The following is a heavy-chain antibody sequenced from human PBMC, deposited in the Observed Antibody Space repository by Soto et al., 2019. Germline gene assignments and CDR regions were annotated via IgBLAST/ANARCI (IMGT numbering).Heavy chain of an antibody. CDR1: GGSISSYY. CDR3: ARDLSYGYYVIWNAFDI. CDR2: IYYSGGT. V-gene: IGHV4-59*01. D-gene: IGHD4-17*01. Sequence: QVQLQESGPGLVKPSETLSLTCTVSGGSISSYYWSWIRQPPGKGLEWIGYIYYSGGTNYNPSLTRLVTISVDTSKNQFSLMLSSVTAANTAVYYWARDLSYGYYVIWNAFDIWGQGTMVTVSS. J-gene: IGHJ3*02.